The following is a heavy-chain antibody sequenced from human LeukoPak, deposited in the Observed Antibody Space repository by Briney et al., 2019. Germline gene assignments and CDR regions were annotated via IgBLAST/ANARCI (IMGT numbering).Heavy chain of an antibody. CDR2: IYYSGST. Sequence: PSETLSLTCTVSGGSISSSSYYWGWIRQPPGKGLEWIGSIYYSGSTYYNPSLKSRVTISVDTSKNQFSLKLSSVTAADTAVYYCARDTPYTYIAVAAAFDIWGQGTMVTVSS. D-gene: IGHD6-19*01. V-gene: IGHV4-39*07. J-gene: IGHJ3*02. CDR1: GGSISSSSYY. CDR3: ARDTPYTYIAVAAAFDI.